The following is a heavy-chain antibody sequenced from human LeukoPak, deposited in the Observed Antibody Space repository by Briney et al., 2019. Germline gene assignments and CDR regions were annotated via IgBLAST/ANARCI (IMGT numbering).Heavy chain of an antibody. CDR2: ISPYNGNT. V-gene: IGHV1-18*01. D-gene: IGHD2-2*01. Sequence: ASVKVSCKASGYSFTNYGITWVRQAPGQGLEWMGWISPYNGNTNYAQKLQGRVTMTEDTSTDTAYMELSRLRSDDTAVYYCARDCSSTSCYGHDAFDIWGQGTMVTVSS. CDR3: ARDCSSTSCYGHDAFDI. J-gene: IGHJ3*02. CDR1: GYSFTNYG.